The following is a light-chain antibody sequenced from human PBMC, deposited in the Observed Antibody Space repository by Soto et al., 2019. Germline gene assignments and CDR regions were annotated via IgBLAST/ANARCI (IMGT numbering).Light chain of an antibody. CDR1: QSLLHITGETF. CDR3: MQSTQLPPT. Sequence: DVVMTQTTLSLSVAAGQPASISCKSSQSLLHITGETFLFWYLQKKGQSPQILIYEVSTRASGVPDRFSGSGSGTDCTLEISRVETDDVGIDYCMQSTQLPPTFGQGTRLDIK. V-gene: IGKV2D-29*02. J-gene: IGKJ5*01. CDR2: EVS.